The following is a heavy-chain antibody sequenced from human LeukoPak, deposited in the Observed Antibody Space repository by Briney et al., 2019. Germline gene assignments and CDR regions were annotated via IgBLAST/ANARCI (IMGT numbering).Heavy chain of an antibody. CDR2: ISGSGGST. V-gene: IGHV3-23*01. CDR3: AGDRAYPNDVFNI. Sequence: PGGSLRLSCAASEFSVGSNYMTWVRQAPGKGLEWVSGISGSGGSTYSADSVKGRFIISRDNSKNTLYLHMNSLRDEDTALYYCAGDRAYPNDVFNIWGQGTMIPV. D-gene: IGHD2-21*01. CDR1: EFSVGSNY. J-gene: IGHJ3*02.